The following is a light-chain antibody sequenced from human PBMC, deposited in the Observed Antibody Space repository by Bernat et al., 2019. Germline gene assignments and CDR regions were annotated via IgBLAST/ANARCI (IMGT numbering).Light chain of an antibody. Sequence: QSVLTQPPSVSAAPGQRVTISCTGSSSNIGAGYDVHWYQQLPGTAPKLLIYDNFNRPSGVPDRFSGSKSGTSASLAITGLQAEDEADYYCQSYDSSLNGPHRVFGGGTKLTVL. J-gene: IGLJ3*02. CDR2: DNF. CDR3: QSYDSSLNGPHRV. V-gene: IGLV1-40*01. CDR1: SSNIGAGYD.